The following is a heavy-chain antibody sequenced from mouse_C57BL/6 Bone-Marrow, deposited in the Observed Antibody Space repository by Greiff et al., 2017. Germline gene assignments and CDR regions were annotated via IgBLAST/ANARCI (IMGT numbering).Heavy chain of an antibody. D-gene: IGHD2-5*01. CDR3: ASPYYSNFWFAY. CDR1: GFTFSDYG. CDR2: ISSGSSTI. Sequence: EVQLVESGGGLVKPGGSLKLSCAASGFTFSDYGMHWVRQAPEKGLEWVAYISSGSSTIYYADTVKGRFTISRDNAKNTLFLQMTSLRSEYTAMYYCASPYYSNFWFAYWGQGTLVTVSA. V-gene: IGHV5-17*01. J-gene: IGHJ3*01.